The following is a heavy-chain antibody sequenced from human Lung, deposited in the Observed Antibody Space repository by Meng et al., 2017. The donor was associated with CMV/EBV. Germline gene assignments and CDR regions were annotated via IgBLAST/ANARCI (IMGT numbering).Heavy chain of an antibody. CDR2: INPNSAGT. Sequence: ASVXVSCKASGYTFTGYYLHWVRQAPGQGLEWVGWINPNSAGTNYAQKFEGRVTMTRDTSISTAYMELSRLTSDDTAVYYCARVGDCTTPTCYTPFSSHSYYFRMDVWXQGTXVTVSS. CDR3: ARVGDCTTPTCYTPFSSHSYYFRMDV. V-gene: IGHV1-2*02. D-gene: IGHD2-2*02. J-gene: IGHJ6*02. CDR1: GYTFTGYY.